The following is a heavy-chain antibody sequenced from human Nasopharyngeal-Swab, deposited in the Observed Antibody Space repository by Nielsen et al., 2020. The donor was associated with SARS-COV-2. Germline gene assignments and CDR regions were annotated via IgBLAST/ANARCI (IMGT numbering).Heavy chain of an antibody. CDR2: IYYSGST. CDR1: GGSISSGCYY. D-gene: IGHD3-22*01. J-gene: IGHJ4*02. Sequence: SETLSLTCTVSGGSISSGCYYWSWIRQHPGKGLEWIGYIYYSGSTYYNPSLKSRVTISVDTSKNQFSLKLSSVTAADTAVYYCARETLGLGIVVGDYWGQGTLVTVSS. CDR3: ARETLGLGIVVGDY. V-gene: IGHV4-31*03.